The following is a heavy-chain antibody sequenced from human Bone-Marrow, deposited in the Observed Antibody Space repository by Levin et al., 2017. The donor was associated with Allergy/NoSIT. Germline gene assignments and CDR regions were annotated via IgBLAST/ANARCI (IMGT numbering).Heavy chain of an antibody. J-gene: IGHJ4*02. CDR2: IYSGGGT. CDR3: ARGWYGSGAY. CDR1: GFTVSNNF. D-gene: IGHD3-10*01. V-gene: IGHV3-53*01. Sequence: LSLTCAVSGFTVSNNFMNWVRQAPGKGLEWVSLIYSGGGTYYADSVKGRFTISRDSSSNTLYLQMNSLRAEDTAIYYCARGWYGSGAYWGQGTMVTVSS.